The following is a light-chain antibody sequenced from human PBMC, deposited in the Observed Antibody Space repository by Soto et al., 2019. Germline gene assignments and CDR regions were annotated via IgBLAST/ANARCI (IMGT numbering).Light chain of an antibody. Sequence: QSALTQPASVSGSPGQSITISCTGTSSDVGGYNYVSWYQQHPGKAPKLMIHDVSNRPSGVSNRFSGSKSGNTASLTISGLQAEDEADYYCSSYTSSRTVVFGGGTKLTVL. CDR1: SSDVGGYNY. V-gene: IGLV2-14*01. CDR2: DVS. J-gene: IGLJ2*01. CDR3: SSYTSSRTVV.